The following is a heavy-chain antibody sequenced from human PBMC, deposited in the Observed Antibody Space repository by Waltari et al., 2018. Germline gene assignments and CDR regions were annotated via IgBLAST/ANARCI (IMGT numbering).Heavy chain of an antibody. CDR3: ASIAARPRYYYYYMDV. J-gene: IGHJ6*03. V-gene: IGHV4-34*01. CDR2: INHSGST. CDR1: GGSFSGYY. D-gene: IGHD6-6*01. Sequence: QVQLQQWCAGLLKPSETLSLTCAVYGGSFSGYYWSWIRQPPGKGLEWIGEINHSGSTNYNPSLKSRVTISVDTSKNQFSLKLSSVTAADTAVYDCASIAARPRYYYYYMDVWGKGTTVTISS.